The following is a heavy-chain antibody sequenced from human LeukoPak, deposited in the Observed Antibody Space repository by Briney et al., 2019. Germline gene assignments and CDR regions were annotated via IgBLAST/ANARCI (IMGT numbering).Heavy chain of an antibody. CDR2: IKQDGSEK. J-gene: IGHJ1*01. CDR1: GFTFSSYW. Sequence: GGSLRLSCAASGFTFSSYWMSWVRQAPGKGLEWVANIKQDGSEKYYVDSVKGRFTISRDNAKNSLYLQMNSLRAEDTAVYYCARDPLIISHTGPAWVFQHWGQGTLVTVSS. CDR3: ARDPLIISHTGPAWVFQH. D-gene: IGHD1-14*01. V-gene: IGHV3-7*01.